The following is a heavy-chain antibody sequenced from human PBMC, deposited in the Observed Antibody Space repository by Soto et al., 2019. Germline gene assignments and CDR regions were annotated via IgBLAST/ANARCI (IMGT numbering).Heavy chain of an antibody. Sequence: GGSLRLSCAASGFIVSTNYMKWVRQAPGKGLEWVSVIYRDGSTYYADSVMGRLTISRYNSKNTLYLQMSSLRAEDTALYYCAKNQERELPRVIDFWGQGTLVTVSS. D-gene: IGHD1-7*01. CDR1: GFIVSTNY. CDR2: IYRDGST. CDR3: AKNQERELPRVIDF. J-gene: IGHJ4*02. V-gene: IGHV3-53*01.